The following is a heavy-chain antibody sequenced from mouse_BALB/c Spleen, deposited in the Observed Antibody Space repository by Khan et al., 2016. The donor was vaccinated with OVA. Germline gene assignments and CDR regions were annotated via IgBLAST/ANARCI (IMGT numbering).Heavy chain of an antibody. CDR1: GFSLTGYG. Sequence: QVQLKESGPGLVAPSQSLSITCTVSGFSLTGYGVNWVRQPLGKGLEWLGMLWGDGSTDYNSALKSRLSISKDNSKSQVFLKMNSLQTDDTARYYCARAYDGNYREAMDYWGQGTSVTVSS. D-gene: IGHD2-10*01. CDR3: ARAYDGNYREAMDY. V-gene: IGHV2-6-7*01. J-gene: IGHJ4*01. CDR2: LWGDGST.